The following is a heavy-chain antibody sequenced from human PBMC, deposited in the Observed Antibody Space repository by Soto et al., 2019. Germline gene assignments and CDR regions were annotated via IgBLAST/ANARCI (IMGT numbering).Heavy chain of an antibody. CDR3: ARDSRDRIAAASRIQH. Sequence: ASVKVSCQTSGYAFTSYYMHWVRQAPGQGLEWMGIINPSGGSTSYAQKFQGRVTMTRDTSTSTVYMELSSLRSDDTAVYYCARDSRDRIAAASRIQHWGQGTLVTVSS. CDR1: GYAFTSYY. D-gene: IGHD6-13*01. J-gene: IGHJ1*01. CDR2: INPSGGST. V-gene: IGHV1-46*01.